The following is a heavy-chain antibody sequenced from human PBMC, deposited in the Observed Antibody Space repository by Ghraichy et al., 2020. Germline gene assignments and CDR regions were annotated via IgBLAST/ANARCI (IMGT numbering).Heavy chain of an antibody. Sequence: SETLSLTCTVSGGSISSSSYYWGWIRQPPGKGLEWIGSIYYSGSTYYNPSLKSRVTISVDTSKNQFSLKLSSVTAADTAVYYCARLPELGGYDWGWFDPWGQGTLVTVSS. V-gene: IGHV4-39*01. J-gene: IGHJ5*02. CDR3: ARLPELGGYDWGWFDP. CDR1: GGSISSSSYY. CDR2: IYYSGST. D-gene: IGHD5-12*01.